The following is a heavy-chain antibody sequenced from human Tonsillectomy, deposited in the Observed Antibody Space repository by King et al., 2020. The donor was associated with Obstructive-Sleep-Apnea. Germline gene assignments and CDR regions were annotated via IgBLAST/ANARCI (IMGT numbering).Heavy chain of an antibody. CDR2: IYFTGST. CDR1: GGSVSSVSYY. D-gene: IGHD2-21*02. J-gene: IGHJ2*01. Sequence: QLQESGPGLVKPSETLSLTCTVSGGSVSSVSYYWGWIRQPPGKGLEWIGNIYFTGSTYYNPSLKSRVTISVDTSNNQFSLNLNSVTAADTAVYYCALVYESCRGGDGYSPRDWYFDLWGRGTQVTVSS. V-gene: IGHV4-39*07. CDR3: ALVYESCRGGDGYSPRDWYFDL.